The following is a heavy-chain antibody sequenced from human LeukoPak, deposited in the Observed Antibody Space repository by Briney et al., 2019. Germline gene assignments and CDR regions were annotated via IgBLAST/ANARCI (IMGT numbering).Heavy chain of an antibody. J-gene: IGHJ6*02. V-gene: IGHV1-46*01. Sequence: ASVEVSCKASGYTFTSYYMHWVRQAPGQGLEWMGIINPSGGSTSYAQKFQGRVTMTRDTSTSTVYMELSSLRSEDTAVYYCASVNCSSTSCTPYYYGMDVWGQGTTVTVSS. D-gene: IGHD2-2*01. CDR1: GYTFTSYY. CDR3: ASVNCSSTSCTPYYYGMDV. CDR2: INPSGGST.